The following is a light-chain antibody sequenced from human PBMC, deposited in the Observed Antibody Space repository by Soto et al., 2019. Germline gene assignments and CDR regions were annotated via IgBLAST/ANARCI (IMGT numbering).Light chain of an antibody. CDR1: SSDVGGYDY. J-gene: IGLJ2*01. Sequence: QSVLTQPASVSGSPGQSITISCTGTSSDVGGYDYVSWYQQHPAKAPKLMIYEVSYRPSGVSNRFSGSKSGNTASLTISGLQAEDEADYYCSSYTSSSVVFGGGTKVTVL. V-gene: IGLV2-14*01. CDR2: EVS. CDR3: SSYTSSSVV.